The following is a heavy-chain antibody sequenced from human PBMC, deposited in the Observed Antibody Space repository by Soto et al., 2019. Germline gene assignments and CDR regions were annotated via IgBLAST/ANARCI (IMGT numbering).Heavy chain of an antibody. CDR2: ISYDGSNK. CDR3: ARGAKNVYAMDV. J-gene: IGHJ6*02. V-gene: IGHV3-30-3*01. Sequence: PGGSLRLSCAASGFTFSSYAMHWVRQAPGKGLEWVAVISYDGSNKYYADSVKGRFTISRDDAKNTLYLQMNGLRVDDTAVYYCARGAKNVYAMDVWGQGTTVTVSS. CDR1: GFTFSSYA. D-gene: IGHD1-1*01.